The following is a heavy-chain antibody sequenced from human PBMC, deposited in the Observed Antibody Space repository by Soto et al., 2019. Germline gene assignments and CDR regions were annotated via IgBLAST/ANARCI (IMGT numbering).Heavy chain of an antibody. Sequence: ASVKVSCKASGYTFTSYGISWVRQAPGQGLEWMGWISAYNGNTNYAQKLQGRVTMTTDTSTSTAYMELRSLRSDDTAVYYCARDSGRYYYDSSGPFDPWGQGTLVTVSS. CDR1: GYTFTSYG. CDR2: ISAYNGNT. D-gene: IGHD3-22*01. J-gene: IGHJ5*02. CDR3: ARDSGRYYYDSSGPFDP. V-gene: IGHV1-18*01.